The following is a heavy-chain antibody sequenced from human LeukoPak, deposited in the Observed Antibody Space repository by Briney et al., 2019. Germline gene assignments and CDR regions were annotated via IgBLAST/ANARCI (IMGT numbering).Heavy chain of an antibody. V-gene: IGHV1-69*05. Sequence: GASVKVSCKASGGTFSSYAISWVRQAPGQGLEWMGGIIPIFGTANYAQKFQGRVTITTDESTSTANMELSSLRSEDTAVYYCAKGGLRFFPLVDPWGQGTLVTVSS. CDR3: AKGGLRFFPLVDP. D-gene: IGHD3-3*01. J-gene: IGHJ5*02. CDR1: GGTFSSYA. CDR2: IIPIFGTA.